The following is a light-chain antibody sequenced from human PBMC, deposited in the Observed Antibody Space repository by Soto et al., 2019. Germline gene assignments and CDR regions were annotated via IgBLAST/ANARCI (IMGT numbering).Light chain of an antibody. Sequence: QSALTQPPSASGSPGQSVTISCTGTSSDVGGYNYVSWYQQNPGKAPKLMIYEVSKRPSGVPDRFSGSKSGNTASLTVSGLQAEDEADYYCSSYAGSNNVVFGGVTKLTVL. CDR1: SSDVGGYNY. CDR2: EVS. V-gene: IGLV2-8*01. J-gene: IGLJ2*01. CDR3: SSYAGSNNVV.